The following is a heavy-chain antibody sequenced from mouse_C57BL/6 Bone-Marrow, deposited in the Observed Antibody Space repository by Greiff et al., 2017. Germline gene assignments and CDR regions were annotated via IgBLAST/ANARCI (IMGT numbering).Heavy chain of an antibody. Sequence: QVQLKQPGAELVKPGASVKMSCKASGYTFTSYWITWVKQRPGQGLEWIGDIYPGSGSTNYNEKFKSKATLTVDTSSSTAYMQLSSLTSEDSAVYYCARRYYGSSYRGYFDVWGTGTTVTVSS. CDR1: GYTFTSYW. D-gene: IGHD1-1*01. V-gene: IGHV1-55*01. J-gene: IGHJ1*03. CDR2: IYPGSGST. CDR3: ARRYYGSSYRGYFDV.